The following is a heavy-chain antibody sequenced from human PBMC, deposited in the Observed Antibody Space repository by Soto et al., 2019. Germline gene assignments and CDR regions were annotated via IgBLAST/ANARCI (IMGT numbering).Heavy chain of an antibody. CDR1: GNSFTSYW. V-gene: IGHV5-51*01. J-gene: IGHJ5*02. CDR2: IYPAESDT. Sequence: PXESLKMSWKCSGNSFTSYWIGLVLQMPGKGLEWMGIIYPAESDTRYSPSFQGQVTISADKSISTAYLQWSSLKASDTAMYYCARHLFWSGFRDYNWFDPWAQGTLVTVS. CDR3: ARHLFWSGFRDYNWFDP. D-gene: IGHD3-3*01.